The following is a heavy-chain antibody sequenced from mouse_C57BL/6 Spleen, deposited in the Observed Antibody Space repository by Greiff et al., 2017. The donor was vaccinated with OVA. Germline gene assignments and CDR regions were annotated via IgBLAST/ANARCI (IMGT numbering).Heavy chain of an antibody. CDR2: IWSGGST. D-gene: IGHD2-3*01. CDR3: ARNDYDGYYLYFDY. CDR1: GFSLTSYG. Sequence: VQLQQSGPGLVQPSQSLSITCTVSGFSLTSYGVHWVRQSPGKGLEWLGVIWSGGSTDYNAAFISRLSISKDYSKSQVFFKMNSLQADDTAIYYCARNDYDGYYLYFDYWGQGTTLTVSS. J-gene: IGHJ2*01. V-gene: IGHV2-2*01.